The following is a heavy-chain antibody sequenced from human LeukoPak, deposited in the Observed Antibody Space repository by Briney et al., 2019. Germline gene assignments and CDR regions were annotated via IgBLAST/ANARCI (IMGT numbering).Heavy chain of an antibody. J-gene: IGHJ4*02. Sequence: SETLSLTCAVYGGSFSGYYWSWIRQPPGKGLEWIGYIYYSGSTNYNPSLKSRVTISVDTSKNQFSLKLSSVTAADTAVYYCARGDSSGWPDPPHFDYWGQGTLVTVSS. V-gene: IGHV4-59*08. CDR3: ARGDSSGWPDPPHFDY. CDR2: IYYSGST. D-gene: IGHD6-19*01. CDR1: GGSFSGYY.